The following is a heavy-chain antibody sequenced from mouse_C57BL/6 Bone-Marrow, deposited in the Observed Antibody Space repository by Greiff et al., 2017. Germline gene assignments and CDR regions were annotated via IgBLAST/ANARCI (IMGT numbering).Heavy chain of an antibody. D-gene: IGHD3-2*02. CDR1: GYAFSSYW. CDR2: IYPGDGDT. J-gene: IGHJ3*01. V-gene: IGHV1-80*01. CDR3: ARGAQARFAY. Sequence: QVQLKESGAELVKPGASVKISCKASGYAFSSYWMNWVKQRPGKGLEWIGQIYPGDGDTNYNGKFKGKATLTADKSSSTAYMQLSSLTSEDSAVYFCARGAQARFAYWGQGTLVTVSA.